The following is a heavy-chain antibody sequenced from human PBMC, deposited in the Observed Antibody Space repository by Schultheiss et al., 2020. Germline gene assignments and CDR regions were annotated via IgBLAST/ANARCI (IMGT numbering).Heavy chain of an antibody. D-gene: IGHD6-19*01. J-gene: IGHJ4*02. CDR1: GFTFSSYW. CDR3: ARIAVAGRQPDY. V-gene: IGHV3-21*04. Sequence: GGSLRLSCAASGFTFSSYWMSWVRQAPGKGLEWVSSISSSSSYIYYADSVKGRFTISRDNSKNTLYLQMNSLRAEDTAVYYCARIAVAGRQPDYWGQGTLVTVSS. CDR2: ISSSSSYI.